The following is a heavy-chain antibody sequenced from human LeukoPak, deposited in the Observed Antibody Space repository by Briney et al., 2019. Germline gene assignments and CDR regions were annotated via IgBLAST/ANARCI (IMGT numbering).Heavy chain of an antibody. CDR3: ARDALSSSWFNWFDP. Sequence: ASVKVSCKASGYTFTGYYMHWVRQAPGQGLEWMGWINPNSGGTNYAQKFQGRVTMTRDTSISTAYMELSRLRSDDTAVYYCARDALSSSWFNWFDPWGQGTLVTASS. V-gene: IGHV1-2*02. CDR1: GYTFTGYY. D-gene: IGHD6-13*01. J-gene: IGHJ5*02. CDR2: INPNSGGT.